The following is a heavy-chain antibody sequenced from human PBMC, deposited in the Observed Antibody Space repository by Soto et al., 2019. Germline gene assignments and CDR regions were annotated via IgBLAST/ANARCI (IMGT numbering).Heavy chain of an antibody. V-gene: IGHV1-24*01. CDR2: FDPEDGET. D-gene: IGHD2-15*01. CDR1: GYTLTGFS. J-gene: IGHJ6*04. Sequence: ASVKVSCKVSGYTLTGFSMHWVRQAPGKGLEWMGGFDPEDGETIYAQKLQGRVAMTEDTSTDTAYMELSSLRSEDTAVYYCATGYCSGGSCPISMDVWGKGTTVTVSS. CDR3: ATGYCSGGSCPISMDV.